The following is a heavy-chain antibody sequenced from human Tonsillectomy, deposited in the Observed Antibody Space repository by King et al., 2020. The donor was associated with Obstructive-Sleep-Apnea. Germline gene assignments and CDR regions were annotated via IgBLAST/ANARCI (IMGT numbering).Heavy chain of an antibody. CDR3: AREDYYASSGYYPFFDY. J-gene: IGHJ4*02. Sequence: QLQESGPGLVKPSETLSLTCTVSRGSISTYYWSWIRQPAGKGLEWIGHIYTSGSTDYNPSLKSRVTMSVDTSKYQFSLKLSSVTAADTAVYYCAREDYYASSGYYPFFDYWGQGTLVTVSS. V-gene: IGHV4-4*07. CDR2: IYTSGST. CDR1: RGSISTYY. D-gene: IGHD3-22*01.